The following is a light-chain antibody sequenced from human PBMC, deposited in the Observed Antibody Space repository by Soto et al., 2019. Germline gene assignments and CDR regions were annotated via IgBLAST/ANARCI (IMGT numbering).Light chain of an antibody. CDR3: QSADSSGTVV. V-gene: IGLV3-25*03. J-gene: IGLJ2*01. Sequence: SYELTQPPSVSVSPGQTARITCSGDALPKQYAYWYQQKPGQAPVLVIYKDSERPSGIPERFSGSSSGTTVTLTISGVQAEDEADYYCQSADSSGTVVXGGGTKLTVL. CDR1: ALPKQY. CDR2: KDS.